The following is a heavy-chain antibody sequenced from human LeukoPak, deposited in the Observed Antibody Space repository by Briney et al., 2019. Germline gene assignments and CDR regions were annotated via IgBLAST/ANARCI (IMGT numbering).Heavy chain of an antibody. D-gene: IGHD4-17*01. J-gene: IGHJ4*02. Sequence: PGGSLRLSCAASGFTFNNYYMSWVRQAPGKGLEWVANIKPDGGDKYYVDSVRGRFTISRDNAKNSLFLQMNSPRAEDTAVYYCARKRYGDYDFWGQGTLVTVSS. V-gene: IGHV3-7*01. CDR3: ARKRYGDYDF. CDR2: IKPDGGDK. CDR1: GFTFNNYY.